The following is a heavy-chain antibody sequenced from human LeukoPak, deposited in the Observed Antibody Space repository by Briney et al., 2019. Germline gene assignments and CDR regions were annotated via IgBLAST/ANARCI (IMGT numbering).Heavy chain of an antibody. CDR3: ARHRSLDY. CDR2: IYYSGST. CDR1: GFTFSDYY. V-gene: IGHV4-59*08. Sequence: GSLRLSCAASGFTFSDYYMSWIRQPPGKGLEWIGYIYYSGSTNYNPSLKSRVTISVDTSKNQFSLKLISVTAADTAVYYCARHRSLDYWGQGTLVTVSS. J-gene: IGHJ4*02. D-gene: IGHD3-16*02.